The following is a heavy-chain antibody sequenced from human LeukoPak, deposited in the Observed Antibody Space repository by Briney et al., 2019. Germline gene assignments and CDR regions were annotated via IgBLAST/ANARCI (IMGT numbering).Heavy chain of an antibody. V-gene: IGHV1-2*02. CDR2: INPNSGGT. CDR1: GYTFTGYY. D-gene: IGHD3-9*01. Sequence: ASVKVSCKASGYTFTGYYMHWVRQAPGQGLELMGWINPNSGGTNYAQKFQGRVTMTRDTSISTAYMELSRLRSDDTAVYYCARDLHYDILTGYNYWGQGTLVTVSS. CDR3: ARDLHYDILTGYNY. J-gene: IGHJ4*02.